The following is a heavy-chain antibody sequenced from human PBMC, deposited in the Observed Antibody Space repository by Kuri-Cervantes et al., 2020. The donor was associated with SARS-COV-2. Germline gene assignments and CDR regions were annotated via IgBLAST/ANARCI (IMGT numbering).Heavy chain of an antibody. J-gene: IGHJ4*02. CDR2: ITRSSVYI. Sequence: GGSLRLSCTTSGFTFVDYAVNWVRQAPGKGLEWLSSITRSSVYISYADSLKGRFTISRDNAKNSLYLQMNSLRAEDTAVYYCARSPGDGDYDPFDYWGQGTLVTVSS. V-gene: IGHV3-21*01. CDR3: ARSPGDGDYDPFDY. CDR1: GFTFVDYA. D-gene: IGHD4-17*01.